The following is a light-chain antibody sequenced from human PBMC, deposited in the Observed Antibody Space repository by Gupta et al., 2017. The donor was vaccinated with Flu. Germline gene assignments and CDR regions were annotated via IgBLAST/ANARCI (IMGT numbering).Light chain of an antibody. CDR2: AKN. CDR3: NSRDSTDNHQEV. J-gene: IGLJ2*01. CDR1: SLRNSY. Sequence: SSELTQDPAVSVALGQTVRITCHGDSLRNSYASRYQQKPGTAPCLVIYAKNTRPAGSPDRFSGSSSGNTASLTITGAQAEEEADYYCNSRDSTDNHQEVFGGGTKLTVL. V-gene: IGLV3-19*01.